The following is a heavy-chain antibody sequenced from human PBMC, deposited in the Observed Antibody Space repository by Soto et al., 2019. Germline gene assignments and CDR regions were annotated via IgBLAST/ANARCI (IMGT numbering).Heavy chain of an antibody. CDR1: GFTFSDHY. CDR3: TRAGILTTPYYFDY. J-gene: IGHJ4*02. V-gene: IGHV3-72*01. Sequence: EVQLVESGGGLVQPEGSLRLSCAASGFTFSDHYMDWVRQAPGKGLEWVGRIRNKANSYTTEYAASVKGRFTISRDDSRNSLYLQMNSLKTEDPAMYYCTRAGILTTPYYFDYWGQGTLVTVSS. D-gene: IGHD2-21*01. CDR2: IRNKANSYTT.